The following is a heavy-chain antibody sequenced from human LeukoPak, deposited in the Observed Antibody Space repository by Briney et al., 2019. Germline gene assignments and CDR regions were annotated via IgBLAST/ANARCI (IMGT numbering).Heavy chain of an antibody. V-gene: IGHV4-59*02. CDR3: ARDWGRYSGYDYNWFDP. CDR1: GGSVTDYY. CDR2: IYYTGT. D-gene: IGHD5-12*01. Sequence: PSETLSLTCTVSGGSVTDYYWSWIRQSPGKGLEWIGYIYYTGTSYNPSLKSRVTISVDTSKNQFSLKLNSVTAADTAVYYCARDWGRYSGYDYNWFDPWGQGTLVIVSS. J-gene: IGHJ5*02.